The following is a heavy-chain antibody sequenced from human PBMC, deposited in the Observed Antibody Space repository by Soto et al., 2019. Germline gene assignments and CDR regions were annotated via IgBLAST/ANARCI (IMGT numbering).Heavy chain of an antibody. Sequence: ASGKVSCKASGSTFSNYYMHWVRQAPGQGLEWMGIINPSGENTNYAQKFQGRVTMTRDTSTSTVYMELSSLTSEDTAVYYCAKYYYGTSGPFDPWGQGTMVTVSS. CDR3: AKYYYGTSGPFDP. J-gene: IGHJ5*02. CDR2: INPSGENT. D-gene: IGHD3-10*01. CDR1: GSTFSNYY. V-gene: IGHV1-46*01.